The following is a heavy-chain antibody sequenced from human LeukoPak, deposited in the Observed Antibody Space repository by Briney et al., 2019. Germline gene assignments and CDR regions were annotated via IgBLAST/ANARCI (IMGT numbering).Heavy chain of an antibody. CDR2: INHSGST. D-gene: IGHD2-2*01. CDR3: ARPQRYQLLYRWFDP. CDR1: GGSFSGYY. Sequence: SETLSLTCAAYGGSFSGYYWSWIRQPPGKGLEWIGEINHSGSTNYNPSLKSRVTISVDTSKNQFSLKLSSVTAADTAVYYCARPQRYQLLYRWFDPWGQGTLVTVSS. J-gene: IGHJ5*02. V-gene: IGHV4-34*01.